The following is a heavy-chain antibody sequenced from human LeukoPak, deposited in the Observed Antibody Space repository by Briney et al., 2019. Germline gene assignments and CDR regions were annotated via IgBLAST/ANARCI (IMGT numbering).Heavy chain of an antibody. V-gene: IGHV4-34*01. D-gene: IGHD3-22*01. Sequence: SVTLSLICAEQGGTFSGCYWGWLRQHTGKGKKWIGVNNHSGSTNYNPFLKSGVTISVDTAKNSFSLKLSSVTAADTAVYYCARTLRRMITYPGARQAFDIWDQGTMVSVSS. CDR3: ARTLRRMITYPGARQAFDI. CDR1: GGTFSGCY. CDR2: NNHSGST. J-gene: IGHJ3*02.